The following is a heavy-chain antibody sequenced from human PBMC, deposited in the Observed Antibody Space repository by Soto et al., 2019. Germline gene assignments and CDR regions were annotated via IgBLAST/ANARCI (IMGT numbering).Heavy chain of an antibody. CDR3: ARTLYYDSSTYFDY. V-gene: IGHV4-30-2*01. D-gene: IGHD3-22*01. CDR2: IYHSGST. J-gene: IGHJ4*02. Sequence: SETLSLTCAVSGGSISSGGYSWSWIRQPPGKGLEWIGYIYHSGSTYYNPSLKSRVTISVDRSKNQFSLKLSSVTAADTAVYYCARTLYYDSSTYFDYWGQGTPVTVSS. CDR1: GGSISSGGYS.